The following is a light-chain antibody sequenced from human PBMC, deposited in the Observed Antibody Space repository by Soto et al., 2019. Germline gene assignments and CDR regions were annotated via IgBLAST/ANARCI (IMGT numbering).Light chain of an antibody. J-gene: IGKJ4*02. CDR1: QRVGIN. V-gene: IGKV3-15*01. CDR2: SAS. Sequence: EIVMTQYPATLSVSPGETATLSCRASQRVGINLAWYQQKPGQAPRLLIYSASTRASGIPDRFIGSGSGTDLTLTISSLQSEDFAFFYCQQYDVWPRTFGEGTKVEIK. CDR3: QQYDVWPRT.